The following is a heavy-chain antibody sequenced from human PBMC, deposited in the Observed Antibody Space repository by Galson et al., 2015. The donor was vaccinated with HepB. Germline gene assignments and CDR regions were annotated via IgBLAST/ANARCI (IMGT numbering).Heavy chain of an antibody. D-gene: IGHD1-26*01. CDR3: ARDFYSGSYLYFDY. Sequence: SVKVSRKASGYTFTSYGISWVRQAPGQGLEWMGWISAYNGNTNYAQKLQGRVTMTTDTSTSTAYMELRSLRSDDTAVYYCARDFYSGSYLYFDYWGQGTLVTVSS. V-gene: IGHV1-18*04. J-gene: IGHJ4*02. CDR2: ISAYNGNT. CDR1: GYTFTSYG.